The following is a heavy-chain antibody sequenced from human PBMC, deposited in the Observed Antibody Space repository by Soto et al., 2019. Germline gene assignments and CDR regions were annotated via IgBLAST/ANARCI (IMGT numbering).Heavy chain of an antibody. CDR3: GRGPSPRAPAGGTPYYYAMDV. D-gene: IGHD6-13*01. Sequence: QVQLVQSGAEAKQSGASVKVSCKASGYDFTAYDINWVRQASGQGLEWMGWMNPINGATGTARRFQGRVSTTRNTATGTAYLELTSLRSDDTAVYYCGRGPSPRAPAGGTPYYYAMDVWCQGTTVTVSS. J-gene: IGHJ6*02. CDR1: GYDFTAYD. CDR2: MNPINGAT. V-gene: IGHV1-8*02.